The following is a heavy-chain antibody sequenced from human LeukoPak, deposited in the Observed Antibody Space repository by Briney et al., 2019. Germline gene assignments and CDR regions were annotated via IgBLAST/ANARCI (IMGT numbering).Heavy chain of an antibody. CDR2: IYYSGST. CDR1: GGSISSYY. V-gene: IGHV4-59*01. Sequence: SETLSLTCTVSGGSISSYYWSWIRQPPGKGLEWIGYIYYSGSTNYNPSLKSRVTISVDTSKNQFSLKLSSMTAADTAVYYCARALGDYGDYYDAFDIWGQGTMVTVSS. J-gene: IGHJ3*02. CDR3: ARALGDYGDYYDAFDI. D-gene: IGHD4-17*01.